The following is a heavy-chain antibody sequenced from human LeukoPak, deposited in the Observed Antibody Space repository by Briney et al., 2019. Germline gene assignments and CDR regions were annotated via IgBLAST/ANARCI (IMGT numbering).Heavy chain of an antibody. CDR1: GFTFSSYT. J-gene: IGHJ4*02. Sequence: GGSLRLSCAASGFTFSSYTMSWVRQAPGKGLEWVSVIYSGGNTYYADSVKGRFTISRDNSKNTLYLQMNSLRAEDTAVYYCARGGYGDYSPFDYWGQGTLVTVSS. V-gene: IGHV3-66*01. CDR3: ARGGYGDYSPFDY. D-gene: IGHD4-17*01. CDR2: IYSGGNT.